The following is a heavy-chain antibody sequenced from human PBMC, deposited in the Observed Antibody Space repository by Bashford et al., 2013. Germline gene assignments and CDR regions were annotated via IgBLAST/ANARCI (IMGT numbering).Heavy chain of an antibody. CDR1: GITFSTYW. D-gene: IGHD3-3*01. CDR2: VSGDGSKS. J-gene: IGHJ6*02. V-gene: IGHV3-74*01. Sequence: GSLRLSCEVSGITFSTYWMHWVRQAPGKGLEWVSRVSGDGSKSHYADSVKGRFTISRDNAKNTLYLQMNSLRAEDTAIYYCAKDDFWSYYHLQILHFGMDVWGQGTTVTVSS. CDR3: AKDDFWSYYHLQILHFGMDV.